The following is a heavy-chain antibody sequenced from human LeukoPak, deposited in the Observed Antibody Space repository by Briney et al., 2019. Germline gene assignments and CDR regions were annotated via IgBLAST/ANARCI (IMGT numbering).Heavy chain of an antibody. Sequence: SETLSLTCTVSGGSISSSSYYWGWIRQPPGKGLEWIGSIYYSGSTYYNPSLKSRVTISVDTSKNQFSLKLSSVTAADTAVYYCARDPGYSYGYVYWGQGTLVTVSS. CDR1: GGSISSSSYY. J-gene: IGHJ4*02. CDR3: ARDPGYSYGYVY. CDR2: IYYSGST. D-gene: IGHD5-18*01. V-gene: IGHV4-39*07.